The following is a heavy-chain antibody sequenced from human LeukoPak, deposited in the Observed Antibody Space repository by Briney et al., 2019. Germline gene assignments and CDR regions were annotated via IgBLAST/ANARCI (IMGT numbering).Heavy chain of an antibody. CDR1: GFTFSSYA. CDR3: AKSPRDYGDYLIDY. Sequence: GGSLRLSCAASGFTFSSYAMSWVRQAPGKGLEWVSAISGSGGSTYYADSVKGRFTISRDNSKNTLYLQMNSLRAEDTAVYYCAKSPRDYGDYLIDYWGQGTLVTVSS. CDR2: ISGSGGST. D-gene: IGHD4-17*01. J-gene: IGHJ4*02. V-gene: IGHV3-23*01.